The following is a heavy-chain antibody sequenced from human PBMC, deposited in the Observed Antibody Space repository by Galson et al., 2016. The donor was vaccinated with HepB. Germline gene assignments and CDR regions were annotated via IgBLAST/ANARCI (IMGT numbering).Heavy chain of an antibody. Sequence: SLRLSCAASGFTSSHYDMHWVRLVAGRTLEWVSAIGSDGDTYYPGSVKGRFTVSRENAKNSLYLQMNNLRAGDTAVYYCVRATVGFSGYDSGMDVWGQGTTVTVSS. J-gene: IGHJ6*02. CDR3: VRATVGFSGYDSGMDV. V-gene: IGHV3-13*01. CDR2: IGSDGDT. CDR1: GFTSSHYD. D-gene: IGHD5-12*01.